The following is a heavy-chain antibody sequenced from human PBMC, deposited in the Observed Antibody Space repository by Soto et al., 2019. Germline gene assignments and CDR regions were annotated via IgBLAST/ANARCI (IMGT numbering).Heavy chain of an antibody. CDR1: VGSFSSGSYY. D-gene: IGHD6-19*01. V-gene: IGHV4-61*01. CDR2: IYYSGST. J-gene: IGHJ4*02. Sequence: PSETLPLTCTVSVGSFSSGSYYWGWILQPPGKGLEWIGYIYYSGSTNYNPSLKSRVTISVDTSKNQFSLKLSSVTAADTAVYYCARDGSFVAGTVSDWGQGTLVSVSS. CDR3: ARDGSFVAGTVSD.